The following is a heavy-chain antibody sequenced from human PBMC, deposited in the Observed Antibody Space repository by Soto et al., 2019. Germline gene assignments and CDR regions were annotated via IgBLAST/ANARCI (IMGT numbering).Heavy chain of an antibody. V-gene: IGHV3-30-3*01. D-gene: IGHD6-19*01. CDR2: ISYDGSNK. Sequence: GGSLRLSCAASGFTFSSYAMHWFRQAPGKGLEWVAVISYDGSNKYYADSVKGRFTISRDNSKNTLYLQMNSLRAEDTAVYYCVYSSGPRDAFDIWGQGTMVTVSS. J-gene: IGHJ3*02. CDR3: VYSSGPRDAFDI. CDR1: GFTFSSYA.